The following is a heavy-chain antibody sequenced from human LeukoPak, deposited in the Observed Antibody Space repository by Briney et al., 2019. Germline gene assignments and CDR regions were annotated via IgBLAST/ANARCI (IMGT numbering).Heavy chain of an antibody. CDR1: GFTFSSYG. J-gene: IGHJ6*02. Sequence: GGSLRLSCAASGFTFSSYGMHWVRQAPGKGLEWVALTSYDGSNKDYADSVKGRFTISRDNSKNTLYLQMDSLRSEDTAVYYCTREVLVRGVRYHGRDVGGQGTTVTVSS. CDR2: TSYDGSNK. D-gene: IGHD3-10*01. V-gene: IGHV3-30*04. CDR3: TREVLVRGVRYHGRDV.